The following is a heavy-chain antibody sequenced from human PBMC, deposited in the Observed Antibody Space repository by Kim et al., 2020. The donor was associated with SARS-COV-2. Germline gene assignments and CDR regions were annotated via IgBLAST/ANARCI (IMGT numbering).Heavy chain of an antibody. Sequence: SETLSLTYTVSGGSISSYYWSWIRQPPGKGLEWIGYIYYSGSTNYNPSLKSRVTISVDTSKNQFSLKLSSVTAADTAVYYCARWGGSGSYFGYYYGMDVWGQGTTVTVSS. V-gene: IGHV4-59*01. J-gene: IGHJ6*02. CDR3: ARWGGSGSYFGYYYGMDV. CDR1: GGSISSYY. D-gene: IGHD3-10*01. CDR2: IYYSGST.